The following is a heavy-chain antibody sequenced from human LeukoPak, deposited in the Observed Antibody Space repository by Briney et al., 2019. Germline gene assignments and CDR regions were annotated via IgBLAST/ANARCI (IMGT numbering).Heavy chain of an antibody. CDR2: ISAYNGNT. Sequence: ASVKVSCKASGYSFTGYYMYWVRQASGQGLEWMGWISAYNGNTNYAQKLQGRVTMTTDTSTSTAYMELRSLRSDDTAVYYCARDLRNGLDYWGQGTLVTVSS. CDR1: GYSFTGYY. CDR3: ARDLRNGLDY. J-gene: IGHJ4*02. V-gene: IGHV1-18*04.